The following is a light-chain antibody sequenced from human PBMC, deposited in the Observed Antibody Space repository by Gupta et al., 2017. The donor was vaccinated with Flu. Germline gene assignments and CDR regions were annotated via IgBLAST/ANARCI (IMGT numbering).Light chain of an antibody. J-gene: IGLJ3*02. Sequence: QSVLTQPPSVSAAPGQTVTISCSGGSSNIGKNYVSWYQQLPGTAPKLLIYENDKRPSGIPDRFSGSKSGTSTTLGITGLQTGDEADYYCATWDDSLYTVVFGVGTKLTVL. CDR2: END. CDR3: ATWDDSLYTVV. V-gene: IGLV1-51*02. CDR1: SSNIGKNY.